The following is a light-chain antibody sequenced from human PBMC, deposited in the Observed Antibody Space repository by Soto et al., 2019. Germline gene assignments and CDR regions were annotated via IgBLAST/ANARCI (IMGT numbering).Light chain of an antibody. CDR2: EVS. V-gene: IGLV2-14*03. CDR1: GSDVGGYNF. J-gene: IGLJ1*01. Sequence: QSVLTQPASVFGSPGQSITFSCTGTGSDVGGYNFVSWYQQHPGKAPKLMIYEVSSRPSGVSNRFSGSKSGNTASLTISGLQPEDEADYYCSSYTTSSTVVFGTGTKLTVL. CDR3: SSYTTSSTVV.